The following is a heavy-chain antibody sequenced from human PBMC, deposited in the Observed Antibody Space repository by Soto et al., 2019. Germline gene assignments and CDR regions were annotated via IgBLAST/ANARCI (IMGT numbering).Heavy chain of an antibody. J-gene: IGHJ3*02. Sequence: ASVKVSCKASGYAFTTYHMHWVRQAPGQGLEWMGMIDPSDGTTTYAQKLQGRVTMTRDTATSTVYMELSSLRSEGTAVYYCARDEVPDVQNDAFDIWVQGTMVTVSS. CDR2: IDPSDGTT. CDR1: GYAFTTYH. V-gene: IGHV1-46*04. CDR3: ARDEVPDVQNDAFDI.